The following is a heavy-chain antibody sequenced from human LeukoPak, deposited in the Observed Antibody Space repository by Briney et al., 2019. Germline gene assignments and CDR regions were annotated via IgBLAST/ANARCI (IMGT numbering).Heavy chain of an antibody. CDR2: MSDSGGRT. CDR1: GTTLSNYG. CDR3: AKRGVVIRVILVGFHKEAYYFDS. J-gene: IGHJ4*02. V-gene: IGHV3-23*01. D-gene: IGHD3-22*01. Sequence: GGSLRLSCAVSGTTLSNYGMSWVRQAPGKGLEWVAGMSDSGGRTNYADSVKGRFTISRDNPKNTLYLQMNSLRAEDTAVYFCAKRGVVIRVILVGFHKEAYYFDSWGQGALVTVSS.